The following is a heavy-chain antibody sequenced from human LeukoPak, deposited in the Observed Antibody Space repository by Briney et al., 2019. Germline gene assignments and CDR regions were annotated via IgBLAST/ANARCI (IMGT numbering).Heavy chain of an antibody. Sequence: ASVKVSCKASGYTFTGYYMHWVRQAPGQGLEWMGWINPNGGGTNYAQKFQGRVTMTRDTSISTAYMELSRLRSDDTAVYYCARDSVLRYFDWLSHDAFDIWGQGTMVTVSS. CDR2: INPNGGGT. J-gene: IGHJ3*02. CDR1: GYTFTGYY. CDR3: ARDSVLRYFDWLSHDAFDI. V-gene: IGHV1-2*02. D-gene: IGHD3-9*01.